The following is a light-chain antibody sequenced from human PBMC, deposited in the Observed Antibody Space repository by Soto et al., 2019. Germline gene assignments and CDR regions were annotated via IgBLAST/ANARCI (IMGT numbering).Light chain of an antibody. Sequence: EIVMTQSPATLSVSPGGRATLSCRASQSISDTLAWYQQKPGQAPRLLIYDASNRATGIPARFSGSGSETDFSLTISSLEPEDFAVYYCQQRSNWPRTFGQGTKVDIK. J-gene: IGKJ1*01. CDR2: DAS. V-gene: IGKV3-11*01. CDR1: QSISDT. CDR3: QQRSNWPRT.